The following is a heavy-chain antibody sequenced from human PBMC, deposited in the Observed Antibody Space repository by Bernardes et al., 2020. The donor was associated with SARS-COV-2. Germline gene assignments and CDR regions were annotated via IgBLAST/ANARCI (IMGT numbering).Heavy chain of an antibody. CDR1: GYRFPSHW. J-gene: IGHJ5*01. D-gene: IGHD3-10*01. Sequence: GESLKISCKASGYRFPSHWIDWVRQMPGKGLEWVGIIYPGDSDTRYSPSFQGQVTISVDKSINTVFLQWSSLKASDSAIYFCARVGGLGYNASWLDSWGQGTLVTVSS. CDR3: ARVGGLGYNASWLDS. CDR2: IYPGDSDT. V-gene: IGHV5-51*01.